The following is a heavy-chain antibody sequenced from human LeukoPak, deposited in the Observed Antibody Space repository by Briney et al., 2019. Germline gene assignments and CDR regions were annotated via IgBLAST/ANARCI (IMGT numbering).Heavy chain of an antibody. CDR2: SSGSGGST. D-gene: IGHD6-6*01. V-gene: IGHV3-23*01. CDR3: ANRIAARPEFDY. CDR1: GFTFSSYA. Sequence: GGSLRLSCAASGFTFSSYAMSWVRQAPGKGLEWVAASSGSGGSTYYADSVNGRFTISRDNSKNTLCLQMNRLRAEDTAVYYCANRIAARPEFDYWGQGTLVTVSS. J-gene: IGHJ4*02.